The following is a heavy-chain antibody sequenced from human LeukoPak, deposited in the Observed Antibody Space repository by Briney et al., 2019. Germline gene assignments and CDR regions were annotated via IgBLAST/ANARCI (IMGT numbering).Heavy chain of an antibody. Sequence: GGSLRLSCEASGFTFNDYAMHWVRQAPGKGLEWVSSISWNSGSIGYADSVKGRFTISRDNAKNSLYLHINRLRTEDTALYYCAKDMYSSGSNGEGYLQHWGQGTLVTVSS. J-gene: IGHJ1*01. V-gene: IGHV3-9*01. CDR2: ISWNSGSI. D-gene: IGHD6-19*01. CDR1: GFTFNDYA. CDR3: AKDMYSSGSNGEGYLQH.